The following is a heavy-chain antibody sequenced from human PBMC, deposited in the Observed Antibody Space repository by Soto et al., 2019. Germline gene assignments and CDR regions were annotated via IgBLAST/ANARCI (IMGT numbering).Heavy chain of an antibody. J-gene: IGHJ6*02. CDR1: GFSLTKPRMG. V-gene: IGHV2-26*01. D-gene: IGHD1-1*01. CDR3: ARMAATGLYYGMDV. CDR2: VFSNDEK. Sequence: QVTLKESGPVLVRPTETLTLTCTVSGFSLTKPRMGVSWIRQPPGKALEWLAHVFSNDEKSYTTSLKTRRTIFKDTSKIQVVLTLTNLDPVDTATYYCARMAATGLYYGMDVWGQGTTVTVSS.